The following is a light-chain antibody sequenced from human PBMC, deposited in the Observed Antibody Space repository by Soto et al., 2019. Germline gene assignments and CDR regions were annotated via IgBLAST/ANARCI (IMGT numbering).Light chain of an antibody. V-gene: IGKV1-33*01. CDR1: QDISNY. CDR3: QQYSHLIT. CDR2: DAS. J-gene: IGKJ5*01. Sequence: DIQMTQSPSSLSASVGHRVTITCQASQDISNYLNWYQQKLGKAPKLLIYDASNLETGVPSRFSGSGSGTDFTFTISSLQPEDIATYYCQQYSHLITFGQGTRLEIK.